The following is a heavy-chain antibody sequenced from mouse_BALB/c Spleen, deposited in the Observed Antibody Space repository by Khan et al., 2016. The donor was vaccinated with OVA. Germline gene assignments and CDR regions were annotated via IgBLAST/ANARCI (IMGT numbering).Heavy chain of an antibody. Sequence: EVELVESGGDLVKPGGSLKLSCAASGFTFSTYGMSWVRQTPDKRLEWVATVSTGGSYTYYTDSVKGRFTISRDNAKNTLYLQMSGLKSEDTAMFYCTRVAYYYDSEGFAYWGQGTLVTVSA. J-gene: IGHJ3*01. V-gene: IGHV5-6*01. CDR2: VSTGGSYT. CDR3: TRVAYYYDSEGFAY. D-gene: IGHD1-1*01. CDR1: GFTFSTYG.